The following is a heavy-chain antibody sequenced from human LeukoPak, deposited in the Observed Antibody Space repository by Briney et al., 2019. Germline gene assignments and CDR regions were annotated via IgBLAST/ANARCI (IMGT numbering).Heavy chain of an antibody. CDR1: GGPISSYY. V-gene: IGHV4-4*07. Sequence: SETLSLTCTVSGGPISSYYWSWIRQPARKGLEWIGRIYTSGSTNYNPSLKSRVTMSVDTSKNQFSLKLSSVTAADTAVYYCARVGWELHFDYWGQGTLVTVSS. CDR2: IYTSGST. J-gene: IGHJ4*02. CDR3: ARVGWELHFDY. D-gene: IGHD1-26*01.